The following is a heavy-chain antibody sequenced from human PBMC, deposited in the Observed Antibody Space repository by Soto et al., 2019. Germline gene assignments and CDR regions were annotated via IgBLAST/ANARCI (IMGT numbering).Heavy chain of an antibody. Sequence: ASVKVSCKASGYTFTSYAMHWVRQAPGQRLEWMGWINAGNGNTKYSQKFQGRVTMTEDTSTDTAYMELSSLRSEDTAVYYCATDLEMATSNYWGQGTLVTVSS. J-gene: IGHJ4*02. V-gene: IGHV1-3*01. CDR1: GYTFTSYA. CDR2: INAGNGNT. D-gene: IGHD5-12*01. CDR3: ATDLEMATSNY.